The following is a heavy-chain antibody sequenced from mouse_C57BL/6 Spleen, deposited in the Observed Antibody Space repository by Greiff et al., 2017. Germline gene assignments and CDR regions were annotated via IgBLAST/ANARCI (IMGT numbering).Heavy chain of an antibody. CDR1: GYTFTSYW. J-gene: IGHJ4*01. CDR2: INPSNGGT. V-gene: IGHV1-53*01. Sequence: QVQLQQPGTELVKPGASVKLSCKASGYTFTSYWMHWVKQRPGQGLEWIGNINPSNGGTNYNEKFKSKATLTVDKSSSTAYMQLSSLTSEDSAVYYCARDGANYGTFYYAMDYWGQGTSVTVSS. D-gene: IGHD1-1*01. CDR3: ARDGANYGTFYYAMDY.